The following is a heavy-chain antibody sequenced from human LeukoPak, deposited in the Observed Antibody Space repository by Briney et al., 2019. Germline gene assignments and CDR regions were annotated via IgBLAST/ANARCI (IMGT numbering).Heavy chain of an antibody. D-gene: IGHD1-26*01. CDR3: ARGAVGATTGEFDS. V-gene: IGHV1-69*04. CDR2: IIPIISFA. Sequence: SVKVSCKASGGAFSGYSISWVRQAPGQGLEWMGRIIPIISFANYAQKFQGRVTITADKSTSTAYMDLSSLRSEDTAVYYCARGAVGATTGEFDSWGQGTLVTVSS. J-gene: IGHJ4*02. CDR1: GGAFSGYS.